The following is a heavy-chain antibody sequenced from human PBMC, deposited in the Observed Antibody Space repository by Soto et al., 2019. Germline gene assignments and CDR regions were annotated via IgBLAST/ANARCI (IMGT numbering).Heavy chain of an antibody. Sequence: KPGGSLRLSCAASGFTFSSYSMNWVRQAPGKGLEWVSSISSSSSYIYYADSVKGRFTISRDNAKNSLYLQMNSLRAEDTAVYYCARGYYDSSGYKTALDYWGQGTLVTVSS. D-gene: IGHD3-22*01. J-gene: IGHJ4*02. CDR1: GFTFSSYS. V-gene: IGHV3-21*01. CDR3: ARGYYDSSGYKTALDY. CDR2: ISSSSSYI.